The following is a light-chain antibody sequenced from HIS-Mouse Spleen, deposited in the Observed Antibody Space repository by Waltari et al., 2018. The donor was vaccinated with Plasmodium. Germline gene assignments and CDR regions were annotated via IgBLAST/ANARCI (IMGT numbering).Light chain of an antibody. CDR3: SSYAGSNNVV. J-gene: IGLJ2*01. V-gene: IGLV2-8*01. Sequence: QSALTQPPSASGSPGQSVTISCTGTSSDVGGYNYVSWYQQHPGKAPKRMIYEVIKRPSGVPDRFSGAKAGNTASLTVSGLQAEDEADYYCSSYAGSNNVVCGGGTKLTVL. CDR1: SSDVGGYNY. CDR2: EVI.